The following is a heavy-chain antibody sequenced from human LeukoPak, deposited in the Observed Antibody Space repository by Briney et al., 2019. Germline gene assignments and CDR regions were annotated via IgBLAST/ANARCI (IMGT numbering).Heavy chain of an antibody. V-gene: IGHV4-39*01. CDR2: IYYSGST. D-gene: IGHD6-13*01. J-gene: IGHJ4*02. CDR1: GGSISSSSYY. Sequence: SETLSLTCTVSGGSISSSSYYWGWIRQPPGKGLEWIGSIYYSGSTYYNPSLKSRVTISVDTSKNQFSLKLSSVTAADTAVYYCARGSSSWWAGSHWGQGTLVTVSS. CDR3: ARGSSSWWAGSH.